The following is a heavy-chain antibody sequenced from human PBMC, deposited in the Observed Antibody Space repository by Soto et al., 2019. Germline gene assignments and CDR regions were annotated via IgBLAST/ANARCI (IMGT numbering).Heavy chain of an antibody. Sequence: QARLVESGGGVVQPGRSLRLSCEASGLTFSAYGMHWVRQAPGKGLEWVATISYDGSKKYFGDSVKGRFTISRDNSKSILYLEMNSLRTEDTAVYYCAKASHCNKGRCTLGLIGDRAFDIWGQGTMVTVSS. CDR2: ISYDGSKK. CDR3: AKASHCNKGRCTLGLIGDRAFDI. CDR1: GLTFSAYG. D-gene: IGHD2-8*01. J-gene: IGHJ3*02. V-gene: IGHV3-30*18.